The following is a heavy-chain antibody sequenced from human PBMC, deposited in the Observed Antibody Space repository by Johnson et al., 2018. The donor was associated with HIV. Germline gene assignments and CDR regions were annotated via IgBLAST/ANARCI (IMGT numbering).Heavy chain of an antibody. CDR1: GFTFDDYA. D-gene: IGHD5-18*01. J-gene: IGHJ3*02. Sequence: VQLVESGGGLVQPGRSLRLSCAASGFTFDDYAMHWVRQAPGKGLEWVSGISGSGGSTYYADSVKGRFTISRDNSKNTLYLQMNSLRAEDTAVYYCANGGYSYGYDAFDIWGQGTMVTVSS. V-gene: IGHV3-23*04. CDR3: ANGGYSYGYDAFDI. CDR2: ISGSGGST.